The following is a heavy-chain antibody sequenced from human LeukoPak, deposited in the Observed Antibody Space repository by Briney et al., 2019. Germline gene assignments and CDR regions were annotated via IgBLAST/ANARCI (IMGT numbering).Heavy chain of an antibody. Sequence: GASVKVSCKASGYTFTSYGISWVRQAPGQGLEWMGWISAYNGNTNYAQKLRGRVTMTTDTSTSTAYMELRSLRSDDTAVYYCAIAPNYYDSSGYKIDYWGQGTLVTVSS. CDR1: GYTFTSYG. CDR2: ISAYNGNT. D-gene: IGHD3-22*01. J-gene: IGHJ4*02. CDR3: AIAPNYYDSSGYKIDY. V-gene: IGHV1-18*01.